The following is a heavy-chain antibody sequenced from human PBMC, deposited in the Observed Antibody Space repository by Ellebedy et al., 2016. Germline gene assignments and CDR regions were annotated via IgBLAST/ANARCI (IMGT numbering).Heavy chain of an antibody. CDR3: AIHILGYCSGGSCYWGY. J-gene: IGHJ4*02. V-gene: IGHV1-2*04. CDR2: INPNSGGT. D-gene: IGHD2-15*01. Sequence: ASVKVSCXASGYTFTGYYMHCVRQAPGQGLEWMGWINPNSGGTNYAQKFQGWVTMTRDTSISTAYMELSRLRSDDTAVYYCAIHILGYCSGGSCYWGYWGQGTLVTVSS. CDR1: GYTFTGYY.